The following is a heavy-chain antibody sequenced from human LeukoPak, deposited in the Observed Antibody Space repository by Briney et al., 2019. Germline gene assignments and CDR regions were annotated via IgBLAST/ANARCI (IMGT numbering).Heavy chain of an antibody. D-gene: IGHD3-9*01. CDR2: IYHRGST. CDR3: ARAPYDILTGYFLFDS. Sequence: SETLSLTCIVSGASISNSSHYWSWIRQPPGRGLEWIGYIYHRGSTSYNPSLRSRVTVSLDKSRNQFSLNLYSVTAADTAVYYCARAPYDILTGYFLFDSWGQGTLITVSS. V-gene: IGHV4-30-2*01. CDR1: GASISNSSHY. J-gene: IGHJ4*02.